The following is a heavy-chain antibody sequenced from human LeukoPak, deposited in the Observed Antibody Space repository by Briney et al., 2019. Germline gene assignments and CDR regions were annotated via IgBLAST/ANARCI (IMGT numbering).Heavy chain of an antibody. Sequence: PSETLSLTCTVSGGSISSGGYYWSWIRQHPGKGLEWIGYIYYSGSTYYNPSLKSRVTISVDTSKNQFSLKLSSVTAADTAVYYCARMGRRDAGTNGVNYYYGMDVWCQGTTVTVSS. CDR1: GGSISSGGYY. D-gene: IGHD2-8*01. CDR2: IYYSGST. J-gene: IGHJ6*02. V-gene: IGHV4-31*03. CDR3: ARMGRRDAGTNGVNYYYGMDV.